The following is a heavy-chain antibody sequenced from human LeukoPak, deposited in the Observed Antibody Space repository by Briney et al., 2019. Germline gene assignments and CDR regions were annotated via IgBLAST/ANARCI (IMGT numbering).Heavy chain of an antibody. CDR3: ARGTPPIAVAGTPREFDY. Sequence: PGRSLRLSCAASGFTFSSYGMHWVRQAPGKGLEWVAVIWYDGSNKYYADSVKGRFTISRDNSKNTLYLQMNSLRAEDTAVYYCARGTPPIAVAGTPREFDYWGQGTLVTVSS. J-gene: IGHJ4*02. V-gene: IGHV3-33*01. D-gene: IGHD6-19*01. CDR2: IWYDGSNK. CDR1: GFTFSSYG.